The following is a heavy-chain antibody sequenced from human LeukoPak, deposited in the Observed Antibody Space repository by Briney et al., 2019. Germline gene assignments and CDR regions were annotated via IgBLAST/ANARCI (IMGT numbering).Heavy chain of an antibody. Sequence: GGSLRLSCAASGFTFSSYAMSWVRQAPGKGLEWVSAINGSGGSTYYADSVKGRFTISRDNSKNTLYLQMNSLRAEDTAVYYCAKGTRITMVRGVTDYWGQGTLVTVSS. J-gene: IGHJ4*02. CDR2: INGSGGST. CDR3: AKGTRITMVRGVTDY. CDR1: GFTFSSYA. V-gene: IGHV3-23*01. D-gene: IGHD3-10*01.